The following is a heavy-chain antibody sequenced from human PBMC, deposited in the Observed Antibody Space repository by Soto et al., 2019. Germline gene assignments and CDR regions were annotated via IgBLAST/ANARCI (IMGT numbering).Heavy chain of an antibody. D-gene: IGHD1-1*01. V-gene: IGHV4-59*08. J-gene: IGHJ4*02. CDR1: GQSIGSYY. Sequence: QVQLQESGPGLVKTSETLSLTCTVSGQSIGSYYWSWIRQSPGKRPEWIGYIFYTGSTNYNPSLQSRATISIDTSKNHFSLLLTSLTAADTAVYYCARHGGYNYNFDFWGQGTLVTVSS. CDR3: ARHGGYNYNFDF. CDR2: IFYTGST.